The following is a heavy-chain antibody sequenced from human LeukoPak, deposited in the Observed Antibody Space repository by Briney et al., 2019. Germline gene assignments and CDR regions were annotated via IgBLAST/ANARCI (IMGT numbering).Heavy chain of an antibody. Sequence: PSETLSHTCTVSGGSISSYYWSWIRQTAGRGLEWIGRIYTSGSTNYNPSLKSRVTMSVDTSKNQFSLKLTSVTAADTAVYYCARVKEGIGYFDYWGQGTLVTVSS. CDR1: GGSISSYY. CDR2: IYTSGST. D-gene: IGHD2-15*01. CDR3: ARVKEGIGYFDY. J-gene: IGHJ4*02. V-gene: IGHV4-4*07.